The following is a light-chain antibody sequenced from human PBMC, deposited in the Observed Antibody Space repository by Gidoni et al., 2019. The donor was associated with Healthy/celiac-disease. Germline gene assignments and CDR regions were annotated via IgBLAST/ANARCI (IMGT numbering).Light chain of an antibody. J-gene: IGLJ2*01. CDR1: NIGSKS. CDR2: YDS. Sequence: SYVLTQPPSVSVAPGKTARITCGGNNIGSKSVHWYPQKPGQAPVLVIYYDSDRPSGIPERFSGSNSGNTATLTISRVEAGDEADYYCQVWDSSSEHVVFGGGTKLTVL. V-gene: IGLV3-21*04. CDR3: QVWDSSSEHVV.